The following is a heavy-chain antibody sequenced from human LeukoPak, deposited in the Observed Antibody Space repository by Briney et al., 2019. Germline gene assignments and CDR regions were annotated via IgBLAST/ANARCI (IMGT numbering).Heavy chain of an antibody. V-gene: IGHV5-51*01. D-gene: IGHD2-15*01. Sequence: GESLKISCKGSGYSFTSYWIGWVRQMPGKGLEWMGIIYPGDSDTRYSPSFQGQVTISADKSISTAYLQWSSLKASGTAMYYCARPKRYCSGGSCYGKIDPPNAFDIWGQGTMVTVSS. CDR3: ARPKRYCSGGSCYGKIDPPNAFDI. CDR1: GYSFTSYW. CDR2: IYPGDSDT. J-gene: IGHJ3*02.